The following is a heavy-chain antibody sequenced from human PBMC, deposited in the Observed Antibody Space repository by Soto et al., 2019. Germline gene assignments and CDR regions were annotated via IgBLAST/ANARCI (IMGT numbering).Heavy chain of an antibody. Sequence: QVQLVQSGAEVKKPGSSVKVSCKASGGTFSSYAISWVRQAPGQGLEWMGGIIPIFGTTNYAQKFQGRVTITADESTSTAYMELSSLRSEDTAVYYCARDAIFGVVIRGIDYYYGMDVWGQGTTVTVSS. V-gene: IGHV1-69*01. J-gene: IGHJ6*02. CDR2: IIPIFGTT. CDR1: GGTFSSYA. D-gene: IGHD3-3*01. CDR3: ARDAIFGVVIRGIDYYYGMDV.